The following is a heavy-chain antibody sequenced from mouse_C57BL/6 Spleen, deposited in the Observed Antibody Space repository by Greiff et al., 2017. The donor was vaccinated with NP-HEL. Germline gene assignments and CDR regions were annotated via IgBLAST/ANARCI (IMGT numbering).Heavy chain of an antibody. D-gene: IGHD2-1*01. CDR1: GYAFSSSW. Sequence: QVQLQQSGPELVEPGASVKISCKASGYAFSSSWMNWVKQRPGKGLEWIGRIYPGDGDTNYNGKFKGKATLTADKSSSTAYLQLSSLTSENSAVYFCAREGGYYGNSREVMDYWGQGTSVTVSS. J-gene: IGHJ4*01. CDR3: AREGGYYGNSREVMDY. V-gene: IGHV1-82*01. CDR2: IYPGDGDT.